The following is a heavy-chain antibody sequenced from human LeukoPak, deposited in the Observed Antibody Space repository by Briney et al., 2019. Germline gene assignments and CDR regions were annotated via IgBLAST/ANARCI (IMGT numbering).Heavy chain of an antibody. J-gene: IGHJ3*02. V-gene: IGHV3-48*03. Sequence: GGSLRLSCAASGFTFSSYEMNWVRQAPGKGLEWVSYISSSGKTKFYADSVKGRFTISRDNAKNSLYLQMNSLRVEDTAVYYCARGAYCSGGRCPGAFDIWGQGTMVTVSS. CDR1: GFTFSSYE. CDR3: ARGAYCSGGRCPGAFDI. CDR2: ISSSGKTK. D-gene: IGHD2-15*01.